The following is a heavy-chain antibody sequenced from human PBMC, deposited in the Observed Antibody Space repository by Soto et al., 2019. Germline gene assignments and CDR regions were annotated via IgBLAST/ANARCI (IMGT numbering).Heavy chain of an antibody. D-gene: IGHD6-19*01. V-gene: IGHV1-2*02. CDR2: INPNSGGT. CDR1: GYTFTGYY. CDR3: ARENLYSSGWESNWFDP. Sequence: SVKVSCNASGYTFTGYYMHWVRQAPGQGLEWMGWINPNSGGTNDAQKFQGRVTMTRDTSISTAYMELSRLRSDDTDVYYCARENLYSSGWESNWFDPWGQGTLVTVSS. J-gene: IGHJ5*02.